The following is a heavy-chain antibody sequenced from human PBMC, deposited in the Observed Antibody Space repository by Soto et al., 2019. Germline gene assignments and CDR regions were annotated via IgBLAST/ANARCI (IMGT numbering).Heavy chain of an antibody. CDR1: GGSIGSGGYY. CDR2: IYYSGST. V-gene: IGHV4-31*03. Sequence: PSETLSLTCTVSGGSIGSGGYYWSWIRQHPGKGLEWIGYIYYSGSTYYNPSLKSRVTISVDTSKNQFSLKLSSVTAADTAVYYCARDSSSWQGVYYGMDVWGQGTTVTVSS. J-gene: IGHJ6*02. D-gene: IGHD6-13*01. CDR3: ARDSSSWQGVYYGMDV.